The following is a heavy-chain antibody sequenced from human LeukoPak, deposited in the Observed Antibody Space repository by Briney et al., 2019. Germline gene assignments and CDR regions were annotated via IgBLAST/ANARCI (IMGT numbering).Heavy chain of an antibody. Sequence: PGGSLTLSCAASGFTFTSYTMNWVCQAPGKGLEWVSSISSSSDYIPYADSLKGRFTISRDNVKNSLYLQMISLRAEDTAVYYCARGTYGRYDYWGQGTLASVSS. CDR3: ARGTYGRYDY. CDR1: GFTFTSYT. D-gene: IGHD3-10*01. V-gene: IGHV3-21*06. CDR2: ISSSSDYI. J-gene: IGHJ4*02.